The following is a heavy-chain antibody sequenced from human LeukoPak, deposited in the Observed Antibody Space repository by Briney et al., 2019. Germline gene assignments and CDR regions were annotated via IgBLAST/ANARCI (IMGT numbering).Heavy chain of an antibody. V-gene: IGHV1-3*01. CDR2: IIAGNGNT. J-gene: IGHJ4*02. D-gene: IGHD3-22*01. Sequence: ASVKVSCKASGYTFTSYAMHWVRQAPGQRLEWMGWIIAGNGNTKYSQKFQGRVTITRDTSASTAYMELSSLRSEDTAVYYCARDKALVVIISMGFDYWGQGTLVTVSS. CDR3: ARDKALVVIISMGFDY. CDR1: GYTFTSYA.